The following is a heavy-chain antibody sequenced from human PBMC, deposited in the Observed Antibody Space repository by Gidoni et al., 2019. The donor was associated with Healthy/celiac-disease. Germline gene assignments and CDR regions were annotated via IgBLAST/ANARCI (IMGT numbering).Heavy chain of an antibody. D-gene: IGHD2-2*02. J-gene: IGHJ2*01. V-gene: IGHV3-21*01. CDR2: ISSSSSYI. CDR3: AREKGRGYCSSTSCYNNFWYFDL. Sequence: EVQLVESGGGLVKPGGSLRLSCAASGFTFSSYSMNWVRKAPGKGLEWVSSISSSSSYIYYADSGKGRFTISRDNAKNSLYLQMNSLRAEDTAVYYCAREKGRGYCSSTSCYNNFWYFDLWGRGTLVTVSS. CDR1: GFTFSSYS.